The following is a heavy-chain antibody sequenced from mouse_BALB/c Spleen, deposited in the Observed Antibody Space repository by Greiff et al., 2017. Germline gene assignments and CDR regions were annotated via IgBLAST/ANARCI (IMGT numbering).Heavy chain of an antibody. V-gene: IGHV1S41*01. D-gene: IGHD1-1*01. CDR3: ARIYGSSYAMDY. Sequence: DLVKPGASVKLSCKASGYTFTSYWINWIKQRPGQGLEWIGRIAPGSGSTYYNEMFKGKATLTVDTSSSTAYIQLSSLSSEDSAVYFCARIYGSSYAMDYWGQGTSVTVSS. CDR1: GYTFTSYW. CDR2: IAPGSGST. J-gene: IGHJ4*01.